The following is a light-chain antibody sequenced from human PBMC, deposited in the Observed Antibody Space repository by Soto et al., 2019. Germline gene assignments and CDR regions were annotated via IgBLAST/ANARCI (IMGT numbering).Light chain of an antibody. V-gene: IGLV2-11*01. J-gene: IGLJ1*01. CDR2: DXX. Sequence: QSALTQPRSVSGSPGQSVTISCTGTSSDVGTYNFVSWYQQHPGKAPKFMIYDXXXXXXXXXXRXXXSKSGNTASLTISGXXAEDEXXYYCCSYVGSYTSYVFGTGTKVTVL. CDR1: SSDVGTYNF. CDR3: CSYVGSYTSYV.